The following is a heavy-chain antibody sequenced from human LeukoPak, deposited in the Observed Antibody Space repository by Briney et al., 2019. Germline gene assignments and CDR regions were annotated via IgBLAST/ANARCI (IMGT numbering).Heavy chain of an antibody. CDR2: IKQDGSEK. CDR1: GFTFSSYW. V-gene: IGHV3-7*01. D-gene: IGHD3-10*01. CDR3: ARVPYGSGSYSGFVSWFDP. J-gene: IGHJ5*02. Sequence: GGSLRLSCAASGFTFSSYWMSWVRQAPGKGLEWVANIKQDGSEKYYVDSVKGRFTISRDNAKNSLYLQMNSLRAEDTAVYYCARVPYGSGSYSGFVSWFDPWGQGTLVTVSS.